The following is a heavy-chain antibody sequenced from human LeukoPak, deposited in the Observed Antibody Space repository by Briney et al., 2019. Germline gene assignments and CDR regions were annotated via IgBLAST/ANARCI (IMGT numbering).Heavy chain of an antibody. CDR1: GDSVSSNSAA. D-gene: IGHD3-16*01. CDR3: ARRGERFYFDY. J-gene: IGHJ4*02. V-gene: IGHV6-1*01. Sequence: SQTLSLTCAVSGDSVSSNSAAWDWIRQSRSRGLEWQERTYYRSKLYNDYAVAVKIRITINPHTSKTQFSLQLNSVTPEDTAVYYCARRGERFYFDYWGQGTLVTVSS. CDR2: TYYRSKLYN.